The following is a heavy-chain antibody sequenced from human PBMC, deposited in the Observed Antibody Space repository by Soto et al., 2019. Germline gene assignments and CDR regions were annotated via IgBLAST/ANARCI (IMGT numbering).Heavy chain of an antibody. CDR1: GFSLSSSGVG. CDR2: IYWDDDK. Sequence: QITLKESGPTLVKPTQTLTLTCTFSGFSLSSSGVGVGWIRQPPGKALEWLTFIYWDDDKRYSPSLKSRLTITNDTSKHQVVLTLTNMDPVDTATYYCARLVVAGITYSFDSWGQGTLLTVSS. J-gene: IGHJ4*02. V-gene: IGHV2-5*02. D-gene: IGHD2-15*01. CDR3: ARLVVAGITYSFDS.